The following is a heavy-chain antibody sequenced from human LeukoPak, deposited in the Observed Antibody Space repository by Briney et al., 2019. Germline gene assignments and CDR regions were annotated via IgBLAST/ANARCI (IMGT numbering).Heavy chain of an antibody. CDR3: ARGVRSYSEREHNWFDP. V-gene: IGHV4-34*01. Sequence: GSLRLSCAASGFTFSSYSMNWIRQPPGKGLEWIGEINHSGSTNYNPSLKSRVTISVDTSKNQFSLKLSSVTAADTAVYYCARGVRSYSEREHNWFDPWGQGTLVTVSS. CDR2: INHSGST. CDR1: GFTFSSYS. J-gene: IGHJ5*02. D-gene: IGHD1-1*01.